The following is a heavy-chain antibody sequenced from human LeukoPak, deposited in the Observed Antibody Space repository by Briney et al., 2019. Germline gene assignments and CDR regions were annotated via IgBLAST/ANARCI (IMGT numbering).Heavy chain of an antibody. CDR2: INPNSGDT. D-gene: IGHD2-21*02. J-gene: IGHJ4*02. V-gene: IGHV1-2*06. CDR3: ARDYCGGDCFPDY. CDR1: GYTFTGYY. Sequence: ASVKVSCKASGYTFTGYYMHWVRQAPGQGLEWMGRINPNSGDTNYAQKFQGRVTMTRDTSISTAYMELSRLRSDDTAVYYCARDYCGGDCFPDYWGQGTLVTVSS.